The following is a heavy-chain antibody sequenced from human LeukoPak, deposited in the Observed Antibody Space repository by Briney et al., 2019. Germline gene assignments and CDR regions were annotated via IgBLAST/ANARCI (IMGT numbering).Heavy chain of an antibody. V-gene: IGHV4-30-4*08. J-gene: IGHJ4*02. D-gene: IGHD2-15*01. Sequence: PSQTLSLTCTVSGASISNGDYYWTWIRQTPGEGLEWIGYIYHRGSTYYNPSLKSRPTISLETSENKCSLSLNSVTTADCAVDYCAREALLYYFDFWGQGTPVTGSS. CDR1: GASISNGDYY. CDR2: IYHRGST. CDR3: AREALLYYFDF.